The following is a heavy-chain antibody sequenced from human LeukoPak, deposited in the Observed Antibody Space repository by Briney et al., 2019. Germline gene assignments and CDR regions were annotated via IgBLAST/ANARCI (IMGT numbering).Heavy chain of an antibody. J-gene: IGHJ4*02. D-gene: IGHD3-10*01. CDR1: GGSISSYY. CDR3: ARVGVGRLVRGGFDY. Sequence: SETLSLTCTVSGGSISSYYWSWIRQPAGKGLEWVGHIHTSGSTNYNPSLKSRVTMSVDTSKNQFPLKLSSVTAADTAVYYCARVGVGRLVRGGFDYWGQGTLVTVSS. V-gene: IGHV4-4*07. CDR2: IHTSGST.